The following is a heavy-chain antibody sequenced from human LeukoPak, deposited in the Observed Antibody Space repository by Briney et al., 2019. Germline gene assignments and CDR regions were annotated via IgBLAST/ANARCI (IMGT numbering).Heavy chain of an antibody. CDR2: ISSSDGTT. CDR3: VRELVPQSINSGYDSFHI. Sequence: GGSLRLSCAASGFVFSTYEMDWVRQAPGKGLEWVSYISSSDGTTYYADSVKGRFTISRDNAKNSLSLQMNSLRSEDTAVYYWVRELVPQSINSGYDSFHIWGQGTMVTVSS. CDR1: GFVFSTYE. V-gene: IGHV3-48*03. J-gene: IGHJ3*02. D-gene: IGHD5-12*01.